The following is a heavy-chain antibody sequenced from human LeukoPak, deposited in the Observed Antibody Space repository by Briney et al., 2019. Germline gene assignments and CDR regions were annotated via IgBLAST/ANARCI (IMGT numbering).Heavy chain of an antibody. CDR3: ATTLGYCSGGSCLLPYYYYYMDV. V-gene: IGHV4-59*01. D-gene: IGHD2-15*01. Sequence: SETLSLTCTVSGGSISSYYWSWIRQLPGKGLEWIGYIYYSGSTNYNPSLKSRVTISVDTSKNQFSLKLSSVTAADTAVYYCATTLGYCSGGSCLLPYYYYYMDVWGKGTTVTVSS. J-gene: IGHJ6*03. CDR2: IYYSGST. CDR1: GGSISSYY.